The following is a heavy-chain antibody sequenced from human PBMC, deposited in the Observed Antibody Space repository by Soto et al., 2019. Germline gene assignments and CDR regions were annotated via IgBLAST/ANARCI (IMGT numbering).Heavy chain of an antibody. CDR3: ARPRAVDRTPAYYYDMDV. CDR1: GYSFTSYW. D-gene: IGHD6-19*01. J-gene: IGHJ6*02. Sequence: GESLKISCKGSGYSFTSYWIAWVRQMPGKGLEWMGIIHPGNSDTKYSPSFQGQVTISADKSISTAYLQWSSLKASDTAMYYCARPRAVDRTPAYYYDMDVWGQGTTVTVSS. V-gene: IGHV5-51*01. CDR2: IHPGNSDT.